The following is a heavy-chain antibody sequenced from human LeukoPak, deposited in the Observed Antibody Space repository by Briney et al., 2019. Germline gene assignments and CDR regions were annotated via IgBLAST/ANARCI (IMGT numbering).Heavy chain of an antibody. CDR2: IYYSGTT. V-gene: IGHV4-59*01. CDR3: ARGGWSAFDI. CDR1: GGSISSYY. J-gene: IGHJ3*02. Sequence: SETLSLTCTVSGGSISSYYWSWIRQPPGKGLEWIGYIYYSGTTNYNPYRKSRVTISVDTSKNQFSMKLRSVTAADTAVYYCARGGWSAFDIWGQGTMVTVSS. D-gene: IGHD3-10*01.